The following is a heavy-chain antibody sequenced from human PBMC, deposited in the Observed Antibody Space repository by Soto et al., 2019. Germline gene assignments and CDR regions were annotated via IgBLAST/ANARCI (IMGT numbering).Heavy chain of an antibody. J-gene: IGHJ3*02. CDR3: AKASTTWNDEDVLDI. D-gene: IGHD1-1*01. Sequence: EVQLLESGGGLVQPGGSLTLSCAASGFTFSNYAMSWVRQATGKGLEWVSGISGSGGSTYYADSVKGRFTISRDNSKNKLYMQMNRLRAEDTAVYYCAKASTTWNDEDVLDIWGQGTMVTVSS. CDR1: GFTFSNYA. V-gene: IGHV3-23*01. CDR2: ISGSGGST.